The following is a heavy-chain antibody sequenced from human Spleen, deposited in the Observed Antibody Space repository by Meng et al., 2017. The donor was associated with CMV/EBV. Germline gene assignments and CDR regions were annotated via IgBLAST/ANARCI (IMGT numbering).Heavy chain of an antibody. CDR3: ARSWGRIAAPRGWFDT. CDR1: GVTLSGEY. CDR2: IKQSGSN. Sequence: GVTLSGEYRRWIRQHPGKGLEGIGEIKQSGSNNDNADLKRRGTISGDTTKKQFDLKLSSVTAAETAGYYCARSWGRIAAPRGWFDTWGQGTLVTGSS. J-gene: IGHJ5*02. D-gene: IGHD6-13*01. V-gene: IGHV4-34*01.